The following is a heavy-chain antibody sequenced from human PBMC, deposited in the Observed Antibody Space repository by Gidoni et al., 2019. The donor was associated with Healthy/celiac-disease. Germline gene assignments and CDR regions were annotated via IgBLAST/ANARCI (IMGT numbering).Heavy chain of an antibody. D-gene: IGHD6-19*01. CDR2: IYSGGST. CDR1: GFPVSSNY. Sequence: VQLVESGGGVVQPGGSLRISCAASGFPVSSNYMSWVRQAPVKGLEWVSVIYSGGSTYYADSVKGRFTISRDNSKNTLYLQMNSLRAEDTAVYYCARDGIAVAGGSDYWGQGTLVTVSS. V-gene: IGHV3-66*01. J-gene: IGHJ4*02. CDR3: ARDGIAVAGGSDY.